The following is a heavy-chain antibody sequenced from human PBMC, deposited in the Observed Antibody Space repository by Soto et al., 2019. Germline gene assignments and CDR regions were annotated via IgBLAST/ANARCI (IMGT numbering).Heavy chain of an antibody. Sequence: QVQLQESGPGLVKPSQTLSLTCTVSGGSISSGDYYWSWIRQPPGKGLEWIGYIYYSGSTYYNPALTSRVTVSVATSQNQFSLKLSSVTAADTAVYYCARAMVVTQNWFDPWGQGTLVTVSS. CDR2: IYYSGST. CDR3: ARAMVVTQNWFDP. CDR1: GGSISSGDYY. D-gene: IGHD2-21*02. V-gene: IGHV4-30-4*01. J-gene: IGHJ5*02.